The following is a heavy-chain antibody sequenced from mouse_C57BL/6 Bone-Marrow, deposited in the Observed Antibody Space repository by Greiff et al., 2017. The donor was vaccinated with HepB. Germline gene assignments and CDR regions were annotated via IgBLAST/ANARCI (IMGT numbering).Heavy chain of an antibody. Sequence: VQLKQSGAELVKPGASVKLSCTASGFNIKDYYMHWVKQRTEQGLEWIGRIDPEDGETKYAPKFQGKATITADTSSNTAYLQLSSLTSEDTAVYYCAREGVITTVVAYYFDYWGQGTTLTVSS. CDR1: GFNIKDYY. CDR2: IDPEDGET. J-gene: IGHJ2*01. CDR3: AREGVITTVVAYYFDY. D-gene: IGHD1-1*01. V-gene: IGHV14-2*01.